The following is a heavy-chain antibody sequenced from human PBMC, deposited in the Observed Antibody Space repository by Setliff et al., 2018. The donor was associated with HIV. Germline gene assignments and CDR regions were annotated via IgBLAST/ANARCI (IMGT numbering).Heavy chain of an antibody. CDR3: TKYASGNWHYGS. Sequence: GGSLRLSCAASGFPFSSAWMGWVRQAPGKGLEWVGRVKSKADGGTTDYGAPVKGRFTVSRDDSRDTLFLQMNSLQTEDTAVYYCTKYASGNWHYGSWGQGTLVTVSS. D-gene: IGHD3-10*01. J-gene: IGHJ5*02. CDR2: VKSKADGGTT. V-gene: IGHV3-15*01. CDR1: GFPFSSAW.